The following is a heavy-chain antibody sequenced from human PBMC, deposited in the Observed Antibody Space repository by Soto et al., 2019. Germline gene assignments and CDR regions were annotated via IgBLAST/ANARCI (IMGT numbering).Heavy chain of an antibody. CDR2: VYYTGSTST. CDR1: GDSINNYY. D-gene: IGHD5-12*01. V-gene: IGHV4-59*01. CDR3: AKYRRTDAEGYRLDF. Sequence: SETLSLSCSVSGDSINNYYWSWIRQPPGKGLEWIGYVYYTGSTSTKYNPSLQSRVAMSVDSSKNQFSLKLTSMTAADTAIYYCAKYRRTDAEGYRLDFWGPGKLVTVS. J-gene: IGHJ4*02.